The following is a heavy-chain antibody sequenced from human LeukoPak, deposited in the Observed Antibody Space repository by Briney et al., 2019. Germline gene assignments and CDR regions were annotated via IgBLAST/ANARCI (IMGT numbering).Heavy chain of an antibody. CDR3: AKGVYSGSYFYFDY. V-gene: IGHV3-23*01. Sequence: GGSLRLSCAVSGIPFNNYAMSWVRQAPGKGLEWVSGVSGSGDSTYYADSVKGRFTISRDNSKNTLYLQMNSLRAEDTALYYCAKGVYSGSYFYFDYWGQGTLVTVSS. D-gene: IGHD1-26*01. CDR2: VSGSGDST. J-gene: IGHJ4*02. CDR1: GIPFNNYA.